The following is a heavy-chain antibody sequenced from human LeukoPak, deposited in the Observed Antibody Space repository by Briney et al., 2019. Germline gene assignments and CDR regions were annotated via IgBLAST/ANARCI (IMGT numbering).Heavy chain of an antibody. CDR2: INYSGST. CDR1: GGSISNYY. D-gene: IGHD4-17*01. CDR3: ARRGRGPTVTTRYFDY. V-gene: IGHV4-59*08. Sequence: SETLSLTCTVSGGSISNYYSSWIRQPPGKGLEWIGYINYSGSTNYNPSLKSRVTISVDTSKDQFSLKLSSVTAADTAVYCCARRGRGPTVTTRYFDYWGLRTQV. J-gene: IGHJ4*01.